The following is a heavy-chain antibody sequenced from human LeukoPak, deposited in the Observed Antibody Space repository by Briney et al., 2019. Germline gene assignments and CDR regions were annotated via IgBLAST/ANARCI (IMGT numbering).Heavy chain of an antibody. CDR2: IKQDGGAA. Sequence: GGSLRLSCAASGFSISNYWMNWVRQATGKGLEWLANIKQDGGAAYYADSVKGRFTISRDNAKNSLFLQMNSLRVEDTALYYCARDYAATGSLDYWGQGTLVTVSS. V-gene: IGHV3-7*01. D-gene: IGHD2-15*01. J-gene: IGHJ4*02. CDR3: ARDYAATGSLDY. CDR1: GFSISNYW.